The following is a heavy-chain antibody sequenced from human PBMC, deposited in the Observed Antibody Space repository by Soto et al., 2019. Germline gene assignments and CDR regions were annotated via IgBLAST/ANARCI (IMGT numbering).Heavy chain of an antibody. D-gene: IGHD5-18*01. Sequence: GESLKISCKGSGYSFTSYWIGWVRQMPGKGLEWMGIIYPGDSDTRYSPSLQGQVTISADKSISTAYLQWSSLKASDTAMYYCARRGYSYGFFRYYGMDVWGQGTTVTVSS. V-gene: IGHV5-51*01. J-gene: IGHJ6*02. CDR3: ARRGYSYGFFRYYGMDV. CDR2: IYPGDSDT. CDR1: GYSFTSYW.